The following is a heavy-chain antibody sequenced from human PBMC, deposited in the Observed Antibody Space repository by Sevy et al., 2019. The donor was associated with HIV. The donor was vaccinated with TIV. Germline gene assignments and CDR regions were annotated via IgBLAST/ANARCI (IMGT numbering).Heavy chain of an antibody. CDR2: ISYDGSNK. Sequence: GGSLRLSCAASGFTFSSYAMHWVRQAPGKGLEWVAVISYDGSNKYYADSVKGRFTISRDNSKNTLYLQMNSLRAEDTAVYSCARELDDDSSGYYYDWFDPWGQGTLVTVSS. CDR3: ARELDDDSSGYYYDWFDP. V-gene: IGHV3-30-3*01. J-gene: IGHJ5*02. D-gene: IGHD3-22*01. CDR1: GFTFSSYA.